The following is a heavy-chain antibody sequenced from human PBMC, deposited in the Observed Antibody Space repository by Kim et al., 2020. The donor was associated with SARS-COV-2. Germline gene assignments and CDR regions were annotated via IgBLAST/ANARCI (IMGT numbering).Heavy chain of an antibody. D-gene: IGHD1-7*01. CDR3: ARDVPPFATGTNWFDP. V-gene: IGHV1-69*13. CDR1: GGTFSSYA. Sequence: SVKVSCKASGGTFSSYAISWVRQAPGQGLEWMGGIIPIFGTANYAQKFQGRVTITADESTSTAYMELSSLRSEDTAVYYCARDVPPFATGTNWFDPWGQGTLVTVSS. CDR2: IIPIFGTA. J-gene: IGHJ5*02.